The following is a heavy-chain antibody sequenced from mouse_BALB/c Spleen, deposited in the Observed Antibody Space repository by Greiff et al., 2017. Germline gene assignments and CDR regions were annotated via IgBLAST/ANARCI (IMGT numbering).Heavy chain of an antibody. Sequence: EVHLVESGGGLVKPGGSLKLSCAASGFTFSSYTMSWVRQTPEKRLEWVATISSGGSYTYYPDSVKGRFTISRDNAKNTLYLQMSSLKSEDTAMYYCTRGDGSSYFDYWGQGTTLTVSS. CDR1: GFTFSSYT. CDR2: ISSGGSYT. D-gene: IGHD1-1*01. J-gene: IGHJ2*01. CDR3: TRGDGSSYFDY. V-gene: IGHV5-6-4*01.